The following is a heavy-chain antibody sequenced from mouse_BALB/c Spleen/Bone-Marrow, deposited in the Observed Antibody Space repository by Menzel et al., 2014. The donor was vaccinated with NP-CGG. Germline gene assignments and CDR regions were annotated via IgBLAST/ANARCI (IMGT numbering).Heavy chain of an antibody. CDR3: ARYRLGTYFDY. J-gene: IGHJ2*01. CDR1: GFNIKDTY. Sequence: VQLQQSGAELVKPGASVKLSCTASGFNIKDTYIHWVKQRPEQGLEWIGRIDPANVNTKYDPRFQGRATITADTSSNTAYLQLSSLTSEDTAVYYCARYRLGTYFDYWGQGTTLTVSS. CDR2: IDPANVNT. V-gene: IGHV14-3*02. D-gene: IGHD2-14*01.